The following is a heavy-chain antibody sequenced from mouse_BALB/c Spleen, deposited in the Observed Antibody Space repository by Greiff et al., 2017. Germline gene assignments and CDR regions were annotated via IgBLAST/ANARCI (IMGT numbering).Heavy chain of an antibody. Sequence: QVQLKESGPGLVAPSQSLSITCTVSGFSLSRYSVHWVRQPPGKGLEWLGMIWGGGSTDYNSALKSRLSISKDNSKSQVFLKMNSLQTDDTAMYYCASIYYYGSSYEAHWGQGTLVTVSA. V-gene: IGHV2-6-4*01. J-gene: IGHJ3*01. CDR3: ASIYYYGSSYEAH. D-gene: IGHD1-1*01. CDR2: IWGGGST. CDR1: GFSLSRYS.